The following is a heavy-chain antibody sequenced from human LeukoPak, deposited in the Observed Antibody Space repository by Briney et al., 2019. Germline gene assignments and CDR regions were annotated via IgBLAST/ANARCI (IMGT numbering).Heavy chain of an antibody. CDR3: ARKRGWGSGSSTTRHWYFDL. Sequence: SETLSLTCTVSGGSISSSSYYWGWIRQPPGKGLEWIGSIYYSGSTYYNPSLKSRVTISVDTSKNQFSLKLSSVTAADTAVYYCARKRGWGSGSSTTRHWYFDLWGRGTLVTVSS. CDR1: GGSISSSSYY. CDR2: IYYSGST. V-gene: IGHV4-39*07. J-gene: IGHJ2*01. D-gene: IGHD3-10*01.